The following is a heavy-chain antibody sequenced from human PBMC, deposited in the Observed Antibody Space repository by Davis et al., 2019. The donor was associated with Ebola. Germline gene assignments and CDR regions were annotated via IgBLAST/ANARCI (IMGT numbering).Heavy chain of an antibody. CDR3: AKVGPWTTVTDFDY. Sequence: ASVKVSCKASGYTFTSYGISWVRQAPGQGLEWMGWISAYTGRTDHAQKFQGRVTMTTDTSTNTAYMELGSLRSDDTAVYYCAKVGPWTTVTDFDYWGQGTLVTVSS. J-gene: IGHJ4*02. D-gene: IGHD4-17*01. CDR1: GYTFTSYG. V-gene: IGHV1-18*01. CDR2: ISAYTGRT.